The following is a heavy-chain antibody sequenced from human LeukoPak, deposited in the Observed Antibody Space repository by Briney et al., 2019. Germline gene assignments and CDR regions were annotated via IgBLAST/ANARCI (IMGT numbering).Heavy chain of an antibody. D-gene: IGHD6-6*01. J-gene: IGHJ5*02. V-gene: IGHV1-69*13. Sequence: ASVKVSCKASGGTFSSYAISWVRQAPGQGLEWMGGIIPIFGTANYAQKFQGRVTITADESTSTAYMELSSLRSEDTAVYYCARDSSNLRIAARPGRWFDPWGQGTLVTVSS. CDR3: ARDSSNLRIAARPGRWFDP. CDR1: GGTFSSYA. CDR2: IIPIFGTA.